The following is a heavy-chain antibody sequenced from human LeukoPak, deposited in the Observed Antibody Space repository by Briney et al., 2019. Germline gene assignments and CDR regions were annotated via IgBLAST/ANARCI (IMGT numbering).Heavy chain of an antibody. J-gene: IGHJ4*02. CDR2: IYPGDSDT. Sequence: GESLKISCKGSGYSFSTYWIAWVRQVPGRGLEWLGIIYPGDSDTRYSPSFQGQVTISADKSINTAYLQWSSLKASDTAMYYCARYCSSTDCYVRRAFDYWGQGTLVTVSS. CDR3: ARYCSSTDCYVRRAFDY. D-gene: IGHD2-2*01. CDR1: GYSFSTYW. V-gene: IGHV5-51*01.